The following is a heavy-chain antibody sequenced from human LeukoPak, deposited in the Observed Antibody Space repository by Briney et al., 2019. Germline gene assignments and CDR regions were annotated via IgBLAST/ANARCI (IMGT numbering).Heavy chain of an antibody. V-gene: IGHV1-2*02. D-gene: IGHD2-15*01. CDR1: GYTFTGYY. J-gene: IGHJ5*02. CDR2: INPNSGGT. CDR3: ARDPQPRRYCSGGSCAKNWFDP. Sequence: GASVKVSCKASGYTFTGYYMHWVRQAPGQGLEWMGWINPNSGGTNYAQKFQGRVTMTRDTSISTAYMELSRLGSDDTAVYYCARDPQPRRYCSGGSCAKNWFDPWGQGTLVTVSS.